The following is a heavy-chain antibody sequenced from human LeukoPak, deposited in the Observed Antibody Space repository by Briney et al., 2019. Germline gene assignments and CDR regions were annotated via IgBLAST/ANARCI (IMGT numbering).Heavy chain of an antibody. V-gene: IGHV3-53*01. D-gene: IGHD3-22*01. CDR1: GWTVSRHY. CDR2: ISTGGST. J-gene: IGHJ4*02. CDR3: ARDDYYDSSGLDY. Sequence: GGSLRLSCVASGWTVSRHYMTWVRQAPGKGLEWLSVISTGGSTNYADSVKGRFTISRDNSKNILYLQMNSLRAEDTAVYYCARDDYYDSSGLDYWGQGILVTVSS.